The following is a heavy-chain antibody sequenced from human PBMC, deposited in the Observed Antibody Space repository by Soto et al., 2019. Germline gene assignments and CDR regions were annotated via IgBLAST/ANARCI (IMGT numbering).Heavy chain of an antibody. D-gene: IGHD3-10*01. CDR1: GGSFSGYY. J-gene: IGHJ6*02. V-gene: IGHV4-34*01. CDR2: INHSGST. Sequence: SETLSLTCAVYGGSFSGYYWSWIRQPPGKGLEWIGEINHSGSTNYNLSLKSRVTISVDTSKNQFSLKLSSVTAADTAVYYCARGTYYYGSGSYSHPFRYYYYGMDVWGQGTTVTVSS. CDR3: ARGTYYYGSGSYSHPFRYYYYGMDV.